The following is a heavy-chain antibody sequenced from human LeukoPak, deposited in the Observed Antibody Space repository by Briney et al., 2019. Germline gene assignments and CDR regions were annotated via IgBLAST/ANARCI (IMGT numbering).Heavy chain of an antibody. CDR1: GDSINNDNYY. CDR2: VYHNGHT. V-gene: IGHV4-39*02. Sequence: SETLSLTCYVSGDSINNDNYYWGWVRQSPGAGLEWLGSVYHNGHTIYTPSLKSRLTLSVDTSKNHFSLNLTSATAADTAVYFCASVLQSGTYPSGSDYYFDSWGRGTLVTATS. J-gene: IGHJ4*01. D-gene: IGHD1-26*01. CDR3: ASVLQSGTYPSGSDYYFDS.